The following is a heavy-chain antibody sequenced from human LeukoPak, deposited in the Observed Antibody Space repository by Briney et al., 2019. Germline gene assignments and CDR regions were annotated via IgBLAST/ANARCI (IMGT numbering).Heavy chain of an antibody. CDR2: IFYSGTT. J-gene: IGHJ4*02. V-gene: IGHV4-39*01. Sequence: SETLSLTCNVSGVSISSSNYYWDWIRQPPGKGLEWIGNIFYSGTTHYNPSLRGRVTISVATTKNQFSLKRSSVTAADTAVYYCARGRLAYNDHDYWGQGTLVTVSS. CDR3: ARGRLAYNDHDY. CDR1: GVSISSSNYY. D-gene: IGHD3-16*01.